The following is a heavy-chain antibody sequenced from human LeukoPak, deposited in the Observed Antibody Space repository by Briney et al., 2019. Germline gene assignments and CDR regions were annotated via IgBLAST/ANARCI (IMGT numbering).Heavy chain of an antibody. J-gene: IGHJ3*02. V-gene: IGHV3-11*01. CDR1: GFTFRDYY. D-gene: IGHD4-23*01. Sequence: PGGSLRLSCAASGFTFRDYYMSWIRQPPGKGLEWVAYISSTGDGMNVYYAESVKARFTISRDNGKDSLFLEMNSLRADDTALYYCARGLRWECAFDTWGHGTMVTVSS. CDR3: ARGLRWECAFDT. CDR2: ISSTGDGMNV.